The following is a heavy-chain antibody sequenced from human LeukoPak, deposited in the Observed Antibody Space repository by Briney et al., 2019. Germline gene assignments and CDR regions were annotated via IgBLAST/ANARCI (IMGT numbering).Heavy chain of an antibody. J-gene: IGHJ3*02. CDR1: GGSISSSNW. CDR3: ARARSMVRGDAFDI. D-gene: IGHD3-10*01. CDR2: IYHSGST. Sequence: SETLSPTCAVSGGSISSSNWWSWVRQPPGKGLEWIGEIYHSGSTNYNPSLKSRVTISVDTSKNQFSLKLSSVTAADTAVYYCARARSMVRGDAFDIWGQGTMVTVSS. V-gene: IGHV4-4*02.